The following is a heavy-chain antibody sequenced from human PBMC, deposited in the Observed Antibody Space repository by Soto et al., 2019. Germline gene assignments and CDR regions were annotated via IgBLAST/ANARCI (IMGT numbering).Heavy chain of an antibody. J-gene: IGHJ6*02. D-gene: IGHD2-2*01. CDR3: ARYIPGVRYYGMDV. Sequence: TGGSLRLSCAASGFTFSSYAMKWVRQAPGKGLEWVSLIGESGTPTYYADSVKGRLTISRDNSGNTLFLEMYSLRAEDTAVYYCARYIPGVRYYGMDVWGQGTTVTVSS. V-gene: IGHV3-23*01. CDR1: GFTFSSYA. CDR2: IGESGTPT.